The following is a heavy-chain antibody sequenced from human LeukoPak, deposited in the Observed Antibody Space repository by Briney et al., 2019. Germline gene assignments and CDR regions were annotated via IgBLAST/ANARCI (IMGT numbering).Heavy chain of an antibody. CDR3: ARAYYDSSGYYLFFGY. Sequence: SVKVSCKASGGTFTSYAISWVRQAPGQGLEWMGRIIPIFGTANYAQKFQGRVTITTDESTSTAYMELSSLRSEDTAVYYCARAYYDSSGYYLFFGYWGQGTLVTVSS. V-gene: IGHV1-69*05. CDR2: IIPIFGTA. CDR1: GGTFTSYA. D-gene: IGHD3-22*01. J-gene: IGHJ4*02.